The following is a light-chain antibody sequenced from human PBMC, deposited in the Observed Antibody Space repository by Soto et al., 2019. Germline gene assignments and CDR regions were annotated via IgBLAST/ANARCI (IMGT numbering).Light chain of an antibody. CDR1: SDVVGNYNL. J-gene: IGLJ2*01. CDR3: FSAASRTTPVV. CDR2: EGN. Sequence: QSALTQPASVSGSPGQSITSSCTGTSDVVGNYNLVSWYQQHPGKAPKLIIYEGNKRPSGVSNRFSGSKSANTASLTISGILAEDEADYYCFSAASRTTPVVFGGGTKLTVL. V-gene: IGLV2-23*01.